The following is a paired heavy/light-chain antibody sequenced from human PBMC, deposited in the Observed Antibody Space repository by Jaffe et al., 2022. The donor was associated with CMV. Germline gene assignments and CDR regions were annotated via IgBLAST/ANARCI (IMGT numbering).Heavy chain of an antibody. D-gene: IGHD2-15*01. J-gene: IGHJ4*02. CDR3: AKVSWFIGIREGDN. CDR2: IGGTHSGT. V-gene: IGHV3-23*04. Sequence: EVQLVESGGDLVHPGGSLRLSCAASGFNFNNYDMNWVRQAPGKGLEWVSGIGGTHSGTFYADTVRGRFTISRDNSKNTLYLQMNSLRVEDTARYYCAKVSWFIGIREGDNWGQGTLVTVSS. CDR1: GFNFNNYD.
Light chain of an antibody. V-gene: IGKV1-5*03. CDR3: QQYNAYPWT. Sequence: DIQMTQSPSTLSAFVGDRVTITCRASQSINLWLAWYQQKPGKAPNLLVYKASNLESGVPSRFSGSASGAEFTLTISSLQPDDSATYYCQQYNAYPWTFGQGTRVEIK. CDR1: QSINLW. CDR2: KAS. J-gene: IGKJ1*01.